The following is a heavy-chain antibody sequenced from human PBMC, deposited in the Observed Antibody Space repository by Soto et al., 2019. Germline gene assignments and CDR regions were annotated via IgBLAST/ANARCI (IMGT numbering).Heavy chain of an antibody. V-gene: IGHV3-23*01. CDR1: GFTFSSYA. Sequence: QPGGSLRLSCAASGFTFSSYAMSWVRQAPGKGLEWVSAISGSGGSTYYADSVKGRFTISRDNSKNTLYLQMNSLRAEDTAVYYCAKGRSGYYSSFVVSWGQGTLVTVSS. CDR3: AKGRSGYYSSFVVS. CDR2: ISGSGGST. J-gene: IGHJ4*02. D-gene: IGHD3-22*01.